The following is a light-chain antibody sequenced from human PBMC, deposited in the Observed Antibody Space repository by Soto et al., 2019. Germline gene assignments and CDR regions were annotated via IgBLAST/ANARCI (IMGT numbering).Light chain of an antibody. V-gene: IGKV3-11*01. CDR1: QSVNSD. Sequence: EIVLTQSPAILSLSPGERAALSCRASQSVNSDLAWYQQKPGQAPRLLIFDGSTRATGIPARFSGSGSGTDFTLTISSLEPEDFAVYYCQQRSNWPPLTFGGGTKVEIK. CDR2: DGS. J-gene: IGKJ4*01. CDR3: QQRSNWPPLT.